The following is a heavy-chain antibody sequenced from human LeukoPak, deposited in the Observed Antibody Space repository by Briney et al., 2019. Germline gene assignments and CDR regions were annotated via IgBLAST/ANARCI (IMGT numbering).Heavy chain of an antibody. CDR2: ISGSGGST. Sequence: GGSLRLSCAASGLTFSSYAMSWVRQAPGKGLEWVSAISGSGGSTYYADSVKGRFTISRDNSKNTLYLQMNSLRAEDTAVYYCAKAQPPYYDFWSGSKEYYYYYGMDVWGQGTTVTVSS. D-gene: IGHD3-3*01. V-gene: IGHV3-23*01. CDR1: GLTFSSYA. J-gene: IGHJ6*02. CDR3: AKAQPPYYDFWSGSKEYYYYYGMDV.